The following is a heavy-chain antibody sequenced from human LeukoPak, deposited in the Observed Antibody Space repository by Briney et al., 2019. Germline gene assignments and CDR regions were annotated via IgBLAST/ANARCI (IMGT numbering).Heavy chain of an antibody. D-gene: IGHD2-2*01. CDR3: AKGNGNVVPATYYMDV. V-gene: IGHV3-33*06. Sequence: PGRSLRLSCAASGFTLSSYGMHWVRQAPGKGLERVAVIWYDGSNKYYADSVKGRFTISRDNSKNTLYLQMNSLRAEDTAVYYCAKGNGNVVPATYYMDVRGKGTTVTVSS. CDR2: IWYDGSNK. J-gene: IGHJ6*03. CDR1: GFTLSSYG.